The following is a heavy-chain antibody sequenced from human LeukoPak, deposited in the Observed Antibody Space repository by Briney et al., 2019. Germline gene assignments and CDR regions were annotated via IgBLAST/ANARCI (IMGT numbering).Heavy chain of an antibody. CDR3: ARDLGGGYSYGYYFDY. V-gene: IGHV1-69*01. CDR2: IIPIFGTA. Sequence: SVKVSCKASGGTFSSYAISWVRQAPGQGLEWMGGIIPIFGTANYAQKFQGRVTITADESTSTAYMGLSSLRSEDTAVYYCARDLGGGYSYGYYFDYWGQGTLVTVSS. J-gene: IGHJ4*02. D-gene: IGHD5-18*01. CDR1: GGTFSSYA.